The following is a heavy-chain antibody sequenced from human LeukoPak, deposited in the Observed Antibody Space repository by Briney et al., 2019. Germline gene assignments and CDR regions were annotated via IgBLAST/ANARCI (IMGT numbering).Heavy chain of an antibody. CDR1: GYSFPDYD. Sequence: ASVRVPCRASGYSFPDYDINWVRQAPGQGREGMGWLTPSSDNTGYSQKLQGRVTITRNSSISTASLELSSLRSEDTAVYYCARAYSSSWYYFDYWGQGTLLTVSS. D-gene: IGHD6-13*01. J-gene: IGHJ4*02. CDR3: ARAYSSSWYYFDY. V-gene: IGHV1-8*03. CDR2: LTPSSDNT.